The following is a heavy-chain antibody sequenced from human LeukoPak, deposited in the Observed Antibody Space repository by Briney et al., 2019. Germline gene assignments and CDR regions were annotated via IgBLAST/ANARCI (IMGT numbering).Heavy chain of an antibody. J-gene: IGHJ4*02. CDR1: GYTFTSYG. V-gene: IGHV1-18*01. CDR3: ARETSLSLRSFDY. D-gene: IGHD5/OR15-5a*01. CDR2: ISGYSGKT. Sequence: ASVKVSCKASGYTFTSYGISWVRQAPGQGLEWMGWISGYSGKTKYAQKLQGRVTMTTDTSTSTAYMELRSLRSEDTAVYYCARETSLSLRSFDYWGQGTLVTVSS.